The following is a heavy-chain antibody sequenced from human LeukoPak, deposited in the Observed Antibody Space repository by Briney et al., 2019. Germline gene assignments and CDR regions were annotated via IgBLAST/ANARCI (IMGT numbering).Heavy chain of an antibody. CDR3: AKEGIYCSGGSCYFDY. Sequence: PGGSLRLSCAASGFTFSSYGMHWVRQAPGKGLEWVAVIWYDGSNKYYADSVKGRFTISRDNSKNALYLQMNSLRAEDTAVYYCAKEGIYCSGGSCYFDYWGQGTLVTVPS. V-gene: IGHV3-33*06. D-gene: IGHD2-15*01. CDR1: GFTFSSYG. J-gene: IGHJ4*02. CDR2: IWYDGSNK.